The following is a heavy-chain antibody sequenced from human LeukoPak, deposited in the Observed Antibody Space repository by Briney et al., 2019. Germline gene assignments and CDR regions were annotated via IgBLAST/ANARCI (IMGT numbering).Heavy chain of an antibody. D-gene: IGHD6-13*01. V-gene: IGHV3-30*18. J-gene: IGHJ4*02. CDR2: ISYDGSNK. CDR3: AKVFYSSSWYDY. Sequence: GGSLRLSCAASGFTFSDYVMHWVRQAPGKGLEWVALISYDGSNKYYADSVKGRFTISRDNSKNTLYLQMNSLRAEDTAVYYCAKVFYSSSWYDYWGQGTLVTVS. CDR1: GFTFSDYV.